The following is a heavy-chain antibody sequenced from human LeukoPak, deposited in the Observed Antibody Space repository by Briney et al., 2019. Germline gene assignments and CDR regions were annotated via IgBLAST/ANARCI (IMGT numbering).Heavy chain of an antibody. CDR1: GGSMGSYY. D-gene: IGHD5-12*01. V-gene: IGHV4-4*07. CDR2: IYSAGTT. CDR3: ARDKAWLDP. J-gene: IGHJ5*02. Sequence: SETLSLTCAVSGGSMGSYYWAWIRQPAGKGLEGIGRIYSAGTTTYNPALKSRVTMSIDMSKNQFSLTLRSMTAADTAVYYCARDKAWLDPWGQGTLVTVSS.